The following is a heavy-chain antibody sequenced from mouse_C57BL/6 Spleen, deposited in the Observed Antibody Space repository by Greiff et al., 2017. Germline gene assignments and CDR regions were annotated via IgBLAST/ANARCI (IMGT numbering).Heavy chain of an antibody. CDR1: GFTFSSYG. CDR2: ISSGGSYT. Sequence: EVMLVESGGDLVKPGGSLKLSCAASGFTFSSYGMSWVRQTPDKRLEWVATISSGGSYTYYPDSVKGRFTISRDNAKNTLYLQMSSLKSEDTAMYYCARHWGNYDFDYWGQGTTLTVSS. CDR3: ARHWGNYDFDY. V-gene: IGHV5-6*01. D-gene: IGHD2-1*01. J-gene: IGHJ2*01.